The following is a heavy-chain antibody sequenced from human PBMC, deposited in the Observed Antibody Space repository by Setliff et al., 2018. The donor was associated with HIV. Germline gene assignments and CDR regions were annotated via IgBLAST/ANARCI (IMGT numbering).Heavy chain of an antibody. CDR3: ARDHFGGTYYFDY. CDR1: GFTFRTFA. V-gene: IGHV3-21*01. D-gene: IGHD1-26*01. Sequence: PGGSLRLSCVASGFTFRTFAMHWVRQAPGKGLEWVSSISSSSSYIYYADSVKGRFTISRDNAKNSLYLQMNSLRAEDTAVYYCARDHFGGTYYFDYWGQGTLVTVSS. CDR2: ISSSSSYI. J-gene: IGHJ4*02.